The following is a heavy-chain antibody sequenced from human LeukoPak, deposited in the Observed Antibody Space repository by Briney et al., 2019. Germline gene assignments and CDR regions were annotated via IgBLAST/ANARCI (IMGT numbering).Heavy chain of an antibody. D-gene: IGHD3-10*01. V-gene: IGHV3-74*03. J-gene: IGHJ5*02. Sequence: PGGSLRLSCAASGFSFSRYWMHWVRHSPGQGLVWVSRINEDGSTTTYADSVKGRFTISRDNAKNTLHLQMNSLRAEDTAVYYCARGVPPCFDPWGQGTLVTVSS. CDR2: INEDGSTT. CDR1: GFSFSRYW. CDR3: ARGVPPCFDP.